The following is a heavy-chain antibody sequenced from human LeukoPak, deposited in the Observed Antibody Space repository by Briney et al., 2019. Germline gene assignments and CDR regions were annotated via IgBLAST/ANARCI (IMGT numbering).Heavy chain of an antibody. CDR3: TRDRLDSSTEGY. Sequence: PGGSLRLSCTASGFTFGDYAMSWVRQAPGKGLEWVGFIRSKAYGGTTEYAASVKGRFTISRDDSKSIAYLQMNSLKTEDTAVYYCTRDRLDSSTEGYWGQGTLVTVSS. CDR2: IRSKAYGGTT. J-gene: IGHJ4*02. D-gene: IGHD2-2*01. CDR1: GFTFGDYA. V-gene: IGHV3-49*04.